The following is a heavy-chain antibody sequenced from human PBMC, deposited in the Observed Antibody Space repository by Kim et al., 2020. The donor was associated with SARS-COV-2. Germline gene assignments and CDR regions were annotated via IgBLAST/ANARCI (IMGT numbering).Heavy chain of an antibody. D-gene: IGHD6-19*01. V-gene: IGHV3-43*02. Sequence: GGSLRLSCAASGFTFDDYAMHWVRQAPGKGLEWVSLISGDGGSTYYADSVKGRFTISRDNSKNSLYLQMNSLRTEDTALYYCAISPPAIAVAGMAPFKNWGQGTLVTVSS. J-gene: IGHJ4*02. CDR2: ISGDGGST. CDR3: AISPPAIAVAGMAPFKN. CDR1: GFTFDDYA.